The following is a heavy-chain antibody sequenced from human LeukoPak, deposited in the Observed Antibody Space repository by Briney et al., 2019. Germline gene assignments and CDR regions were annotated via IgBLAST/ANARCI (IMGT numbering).Heavy chain of an antibody. CDR3: ARALYGDYGIFDY. D-gene: IGHD4-17*01. Sequence: GVSLRLSCAASGFTVSSNYMTWVRQAPGKGLEWVTVIYSGGSTYYADSVKGRFTISRDDSKNTLYLQMNSLRAEDTAVYYCARALYGDYGIFDYWGQGTLVSVSS. J-gene: IGHJ4*02. V-gene: IGHV3-53*01. CDR1: GFTVSSNY. CDR2: IYSGGST.